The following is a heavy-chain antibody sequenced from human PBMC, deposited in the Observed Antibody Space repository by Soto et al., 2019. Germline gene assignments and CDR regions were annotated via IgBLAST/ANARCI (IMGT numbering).Heavy chain of an antibody. CDR2: IGTAGDT. Sequence: LSLTCAASGFTFSSYDMHWVRQATGKGLEWVSAIGTAGDTYYPGSVKGRFTISRENAKNSLYLQMNSLRAGDTAVYYCARRCSGGSCYYYYGMDVWGQGTTVTVSS. D-gene: IGHD2-15*01. CDR3: ARRCSGGSCYYYYGMDV. J-gene: IGHJ6*02. CDR1: GFTFSSYD. V-gene: IGHV3-13*01.